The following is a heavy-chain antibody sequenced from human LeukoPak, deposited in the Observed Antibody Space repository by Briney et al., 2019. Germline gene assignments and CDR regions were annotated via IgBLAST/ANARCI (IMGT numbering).Heavy chain of an antibody. CDR3: AREGYCSGGSCYPNNWFDP. CDR2: INPNSGGT. J-gene: IGHJ5*02. CDR1: GYTFTGYY. Sequence: GSVKFSRKASGYTFTGYYMHWVRQAPGQGLEWMGWINPNSGGTNYAQKFQGRVTMTRDTSITTAYMELSRLRSDDTAVYYCAREGYCSGGSCYPNNWFDPWGQGTLVTVSS. V-gene: IGHV1-2*02. D-gene: IGHD2-15*01.